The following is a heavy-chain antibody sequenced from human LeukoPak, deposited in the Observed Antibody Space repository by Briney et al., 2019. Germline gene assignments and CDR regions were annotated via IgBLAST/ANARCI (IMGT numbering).Heavy chain of an antibody. Sequence: GGSLRLSCAASGFTFSNYWMHWVRQAPGKGLVWVSRINSDGINTSYADSVKGRFTISRDNAKNTLNLQMNSLRAENTAVYYCARDLGQYYDTSDNWFDPWGQGTLVTVSS. CDR2: INSDGINT. V-gene: IGHV3-74*01. D-gene: IGHD3-22*01. CDR3: ARDLGQYYDTSDNWFDP. J-gene: IGHJ5*02. CDR1: GFTFSNYW.